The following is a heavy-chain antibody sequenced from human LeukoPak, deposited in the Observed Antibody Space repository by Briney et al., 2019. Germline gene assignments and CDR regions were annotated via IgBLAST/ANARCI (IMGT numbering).Heavy chain of an antibody. V-gene: IGHV3-7*01. CDR2: IKQDGSEV. Sequence: PGGSLRLSCAASGFTFISYWMSWVRQAPGKGLEWVANIKQDGSEVYYVGSVKGRFTISRDNAKNSLHLQMNSLRVEDTAEYYYARDRYFQYWGQGTVVTVSS. CDR1: GFTFISYW. J-gene: IGHJ1*01. D-gene: IGHD1-14*01. CDR3: ARDRYFQY.